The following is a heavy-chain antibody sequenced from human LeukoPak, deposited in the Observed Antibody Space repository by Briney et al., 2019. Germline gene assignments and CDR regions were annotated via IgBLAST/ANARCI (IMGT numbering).Heavy chain of an antibody. CDR2: ISGSGGNT. CDR1: GFTFSSYA. J-gene: IGHJ4*02. CDR3: XXXXXXXXVMYYFDY. Sequence: GGSLRLSCAASGFTFSSYAMSWVRQAPGKGLEWVSAISGSGGNTYYADSVKGRFTISRDNSKDTLYLQMNSLRAEDTAVYYXXXXXXXXXVMYYFDYWGQGTLVTVS. V-gene: IGHV3-23*01.